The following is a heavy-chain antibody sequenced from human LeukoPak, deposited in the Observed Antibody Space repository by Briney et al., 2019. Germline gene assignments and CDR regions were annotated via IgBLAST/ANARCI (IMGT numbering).Heavy chain of an antibody. CDR3: AKSAGYSYGYYFDY. Sequence: GGSLRLSCAASGFTFSSYAMSWVRQAPGKGLEWVSATSGSGDSTYYADSVKGRFTISRDNSKNTLYLQMNSLRAEDTAVYYCAKSAGYSYGYYFDYWGQGTLVTVSS. CDR1: GFTFSSYA. V-gene: IGHV3-23*01. J-gene: IGHJ4*02. CDR2: TSGSGDST. D-gene: IGHD5-18*01.